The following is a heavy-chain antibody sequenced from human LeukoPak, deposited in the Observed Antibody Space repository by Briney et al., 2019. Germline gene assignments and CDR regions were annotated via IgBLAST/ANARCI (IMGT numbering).Heavy chain of an antibody. CDR3: ARSPVTGLWLPRMYYFDY. Sequence: PGGSLRLSFAASGFTFSTYAMTWVRQAPGKGLEWVSTISGSGGSTYYADSVKGRFTISRDNSNNTLYLHMNSLRAEDTAVYYCARSPVTGLWLPRMYYFDYWGQGTLVTVSS. D-gene: IGHD2-21*01. CDR1: GFTFSTYA. V-gene: IGHV3-23*01. CDR2: ISGSGGST. J-gene: IGHJ4*02.